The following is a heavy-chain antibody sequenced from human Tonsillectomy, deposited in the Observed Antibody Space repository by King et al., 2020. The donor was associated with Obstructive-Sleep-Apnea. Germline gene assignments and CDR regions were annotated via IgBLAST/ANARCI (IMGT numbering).Heavy chain of an antibody. J-gene: IGHJ4*02. CDR1: GFTFSSFG. Sequence: VQLVESGGGVVQPGGSLRLSCAASGFTFSSFGMHWVRQAPGKGLEWGAFIRSDESNKYYAESVKGRFTISRDNSKNTLYLQMNSLSAEDPAVYYCANEDGDWGQGTRVTVSS. V-gene: IGHV3-30*02. D-gene: IGHD3-16*01. CDR2: IRSDESNK. CDR3: ANEDGD.